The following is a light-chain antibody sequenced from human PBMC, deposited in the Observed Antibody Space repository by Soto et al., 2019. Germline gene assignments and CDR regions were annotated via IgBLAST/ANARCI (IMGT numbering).Light chain of an antibody. CDR2: LGS. J-gene: IGKJ1*01. CDR3: MQALQTPLRT. V-gene: IGKV2-28*01. Sequence: DIVMTQSPLSLPVTPGEPASISCRSSQSLLHSNGYNYLDWYLQKPGQSPQLLIYLGSNRASGVPDRFSGSGSGTDVTLKISRVEAEDVGVYYCMQALQTPLRTFGQGTKVEIK. CDR1: QSLLHSNGYNY.